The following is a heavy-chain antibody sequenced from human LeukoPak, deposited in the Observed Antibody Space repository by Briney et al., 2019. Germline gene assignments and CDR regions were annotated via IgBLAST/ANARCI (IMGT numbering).Heavy chain of an antibody. CDR1: GYSFTSYW. Sequence: ESLKISCKGSGYSFTSYWIGWVRQMPGKGLEWMGIIYPGDSDTRYSPSFQGQVTISADKSISTAYLQWSSLKAPDTAMYYCARHSIPYDYVWGSYRSGYFDYWGQGTLVTVSS. CDR2: IYPGDSDT. V-gene: IGHV5-51*01. CDR3: ARHSIPYDYVWGSYRSGYFDY. D-gene: IGHD3-16*02. J-gene: IGHJ4*02.